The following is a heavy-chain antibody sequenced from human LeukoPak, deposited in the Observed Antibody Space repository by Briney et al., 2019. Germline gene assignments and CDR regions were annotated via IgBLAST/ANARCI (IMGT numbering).Heavy chain of an antibody. J-gene: IGHJ6*02. D-gene: IGHD1-14*01. CDR3: ARVGLGINYYYGMDV. CDR2: IYSGGST. V-gene: IGHV3-66*01. Sequence: PGGSLRLSCAASGFTFSDYYMSWIRQAPGKGLEWVSVIYSGGSTYYADSVKGRFTISRDNSKNTLYLQMNSLRAEDTAVYYCARVGLGINYYYGMDVWGQGTTVTVSS. CDR1: GFTFSDYY.